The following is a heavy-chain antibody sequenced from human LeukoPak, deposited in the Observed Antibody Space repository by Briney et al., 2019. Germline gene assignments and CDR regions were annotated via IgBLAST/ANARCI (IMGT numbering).Heavy chain of an antibody. CDR1: EYSFTSYW. CDR3: ANSGYSYGREVWFDY. D-gene: IGHD5-18*01. Sequence: GESLKISCKASEYSFTSYWIGWVRQMPGKGLEWVGNIQPGNPEIRYSPSSQGQVTLSADKSISTAYLQWSSLKASDTAMYYCANSGYSYGREVWFDYWGQGTLVTVSS. V-gene: IGHV5-51*01. CDR2: IQPGNPEI. J-gene: IGHJ4*02.